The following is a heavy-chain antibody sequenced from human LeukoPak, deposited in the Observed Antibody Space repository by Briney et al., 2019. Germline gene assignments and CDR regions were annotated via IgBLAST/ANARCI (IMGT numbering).Heavy chain of an antibody. J-gene: IGHJ1*01. CDR3: ATYRQD. CDR2: ISSSSSYI. Sequence: GGSLRLSCAASGFTFSSYSMNWVRQAPGKGLEWVSSISSSSSYINYADSVKGRFTISRDNAKNSLYLQMNSLRAEDTAVYYCATYRQDWGQGTLVTVSS. CDR1: GFTFSSYS. V-gene: IGHV3-21*01. D-gene: IGHD2-2*02.